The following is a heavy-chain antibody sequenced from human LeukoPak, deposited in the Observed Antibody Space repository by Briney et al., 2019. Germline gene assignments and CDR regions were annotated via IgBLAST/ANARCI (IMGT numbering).Heavy chain of an antibody. CDR1: GYTFTSYG. J-gene: IGHJ4*02. Sequence: ASVKVSCKASGYTFTSYGISWVRQAPGQGLEWMGWISAYNGNTNYAQKLQGRVTMTTDTSTSTAYMELRSLRSDDTAVYYCARDYYDSSGYYYVFALVRIFDYWGLGTLVTVSS. D-gene: IGHD3-22*01. V-gene: IGHV1-18*04. CDR2: ISAYNGNT. CDR3: ARDYYDSSGYYYVFALVRIFDY.